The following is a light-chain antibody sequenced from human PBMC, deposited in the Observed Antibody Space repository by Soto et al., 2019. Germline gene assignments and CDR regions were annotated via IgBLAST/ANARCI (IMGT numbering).Light chain of an antibody. Sequence: QMTQSPSTLSASVGDRVTITCRASQSIDTWLAWYQQKPGKAPRLLIYDASDLESGVPSRFSGSGSGTEFTLTINGLQTDDIATYYCQQRSNWPWTFGQGTKVEIK. V-gene: IGKV1-5*01. CDR1: QSIDTW. J-gene: IGKJ1*01. CDR3: QQRSNWPWT. CDR2: DAS.